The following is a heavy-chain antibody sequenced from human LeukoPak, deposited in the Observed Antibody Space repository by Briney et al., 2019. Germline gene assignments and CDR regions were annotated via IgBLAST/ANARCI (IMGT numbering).Heavy chain of an antibody. CDR2: IYYSGST. Sequence: SETQALTCTVSGGSISSSSYYWGWIRQPPGKGLEWIGSIYYSGSTYYNPSLKSRVTISVDTSKNQFSLKLSSVNAADTAVYYCARLVGAYFWSGSYYGMDVWGQGTTVTVSS. D-gene: IGHD3-3*01. J-gene: IGHJ6*02. CDR3: ARLVGAYFWSGSYYGMDV. V-gene: IGHV4-39*01. CDR1: GGSISSSSYY.